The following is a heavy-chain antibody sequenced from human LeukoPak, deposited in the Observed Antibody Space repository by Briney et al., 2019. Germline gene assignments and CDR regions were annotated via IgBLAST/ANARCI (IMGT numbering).Heavy chain of an antibody. CDR1: GYTFTGYY. V-gene: IGHV1-2*02. Sequence: GASVKVSCKASGYTFTGYYMHWVRQAPGQGLEWMGWINPNSGGTNYAQKFQGRVTITTDESTSTAYMELSSLRSEDTAVYYCAEYGRVYGGNTRAFDIWGQGTMVTVS. J-gene: IGHJ3*02. D-gene: IGHD4-23*01. CDR3: AEYGRVYGGNTRAFDI. CDR2: INPNSGGT.